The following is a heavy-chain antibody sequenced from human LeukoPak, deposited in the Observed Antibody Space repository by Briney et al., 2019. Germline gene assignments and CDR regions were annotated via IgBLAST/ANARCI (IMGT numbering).Heavy chain of an antibody. D-gene: IGHD3-9*01. Sequence: SETLSLTCAVYGGSFSGYYWSWIRQPPGKGLEWIGEINHSGSTNYNPSLKSRVTISVDTSKNQFSLKLSSVTAADTAVYYCARDQGPNYDILTGYRLKYYYYGMDVWGQGTTVTVSS. CDR3: ARDQGPNYDILTGYRLKYYYYGMDV. CDR2: INHSGST. J-gene: IGHJ6*02. V-gene: IGHV4-34*01. CDR1: GGSFSGYY.